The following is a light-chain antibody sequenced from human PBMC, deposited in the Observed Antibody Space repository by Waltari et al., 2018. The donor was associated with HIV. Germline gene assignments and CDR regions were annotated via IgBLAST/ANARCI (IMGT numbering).Light chain of an antibody. CDR2: DAN. CDR1: ASAIGYNS. Sequence: QSALTQPASVSGSLGQSITISCIRVASAIGYNSVSWYHHHPDRAPKLVISDANSRPSDIDFRFSGSKSGNTASLTISDLQAEDEADYYCSSYMSGSTLLFGGGTKVTVL. J-gene: IGLJ3*02. CDR3: SSYMSGSTLL. V-gene: IGLV2-14*01.